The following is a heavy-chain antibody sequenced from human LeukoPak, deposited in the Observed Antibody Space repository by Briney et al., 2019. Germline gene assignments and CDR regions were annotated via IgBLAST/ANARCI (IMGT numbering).Heavy chain of an antibody. CDR2: ISYDGSNK. V-gene: IGHV3-30-3*01. D-gene: IGHD2-2*01. CDR3: ARCAGVVPAAYFDY. CDR1: GFTFSSYA. Sequence: PGGSLRLSCAASGFTFSSYAMHWVRQAPGKGLEWVAVISYDGSNKYYADSVKGRFTISRDNSKNTLYLQMNSLRAEDTAVYYCARCAGVVPAAYFDYWGQGTLVTVSS. J-gene: IGHJ4*02.